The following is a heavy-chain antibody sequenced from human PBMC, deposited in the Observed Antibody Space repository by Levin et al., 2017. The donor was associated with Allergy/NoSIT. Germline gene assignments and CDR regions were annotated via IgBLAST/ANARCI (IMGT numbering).Heavy chain of an antibody. Sequence: GESLKISCKASGYTFTGYYMHWVRQAPGQGLEWMGWINPNSGGTNYAQKFQGRVTMTRDTSISTAYMELSRLRSDDTAVYYCAISSMTYYDYVWGSYRYEYYFDYWGQGTLVTVSS. D-gene: IGHD3-16*02. CDR3: AISSMTYYDYVWGSYRYEYYFDY. J-gene: IGHJ4*02. CDR2: INPNSGGT. V-gene: IGHV1-2*02. CDR1: GYTFTGYY.